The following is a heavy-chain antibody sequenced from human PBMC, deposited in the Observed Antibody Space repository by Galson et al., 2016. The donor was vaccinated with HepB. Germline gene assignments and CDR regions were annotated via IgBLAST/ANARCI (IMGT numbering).Heavy chain of an antibody. CDR3: VNLGTTRT. CDR2: INSDGSTT. Sequence: SLRLFCAASGFPFSSYWMHWVRQAPGKGLVWVSRINSDGSTTHYADSVKGRFTISRDNAKNTLYLQMNNLRAEDTAVYYCVNLGTTRTWGQGTQVTVSS. J-gene: IGHJ5*02. D-gene: IGHD1-26*01. CDR1: GFPFSSYW. V-gene: IGHV3-74*01.